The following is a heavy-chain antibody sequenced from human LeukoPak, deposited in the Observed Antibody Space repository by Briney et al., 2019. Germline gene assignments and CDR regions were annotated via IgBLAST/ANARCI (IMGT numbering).Heavy chain of an antibody. CDR1: GYTFTGYY. J-gene: IGHJ4*02. V-gene: IGHV1-2*02. Sequence: ASVKVSCKASGYTFTGYYMHWVRQAPGQGLEWMGWINPNSGGTNYAQKFQGRVTMTRDTSISTAYMELSRLRSDDTAVYYCARGAHYHDSSEGYDYWGQGTLVTVSS. CDR3: ARGAHYHDSSEGYDY. CDR2: INPNSGGT. D-gene: IGHD3-22*01.